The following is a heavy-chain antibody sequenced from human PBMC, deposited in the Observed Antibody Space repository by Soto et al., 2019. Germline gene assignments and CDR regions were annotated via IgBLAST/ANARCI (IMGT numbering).Heavy chain of an antibody. V-gene: IGHV1-2*02. CDR2: INPNSGDT. J-gene: IGHJ6*02. Sequence: ASVKVSCKTSRYIFTGYYMHWVRQAPGQGLEWMGWINPNSGDTNYAQRFKGRVSMTSDTSINTAYLELSRLRPGDTAVYYCAKSLSAAVNYGIDVWGQGTTVTVSS. CDR3: AKSLSAAVNYGIDV. D-gene: IGHD6-13*01. CDR1: RYIFTGYY.